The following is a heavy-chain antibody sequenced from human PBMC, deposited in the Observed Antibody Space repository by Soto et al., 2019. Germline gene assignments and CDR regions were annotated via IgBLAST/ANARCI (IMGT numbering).Heavy chain of an antibody. J-gene: IGHJ6*02. CDR3: ARAAETRYYGMDV. Sequence: QVHLVQSGAEVKKPGASVKVSCKASGYTFTTYGISWVRQAPGQGLEWMGWISTYSGKTDYVRKFQGRVTMTTDTSTSTAYMELRSLRFDDTAVYYCARAAETRYYGMDVWGQGTTVTVSS. CDR1: GYTFTTYG. CDR2: ISTYSGKT. V-gene: IGHV1-18*04.